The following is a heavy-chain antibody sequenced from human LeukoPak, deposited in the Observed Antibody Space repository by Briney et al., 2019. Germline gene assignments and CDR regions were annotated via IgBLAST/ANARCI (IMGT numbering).Heavy chain of an antibody. D-gene: IGHD3-22*01. J-gene: IGHJ5*02. CDR1: GGSISGYF. CDR3: ARLRGSGYYDSSGYYPNWFDP. Sequence: PSETLSLTCTVSGGSISGYFWSWIRQPPGKGLEWIGYIYYSGSTNYNPSLKSRVTISVDTSKNQFSLKLSSVTAADTAVYYCARLRGSGYYDSSGYYPNWFDPWGQGTLVTVSS. V-gene: IGHV4-59*08. CDR2: IYYSGST.